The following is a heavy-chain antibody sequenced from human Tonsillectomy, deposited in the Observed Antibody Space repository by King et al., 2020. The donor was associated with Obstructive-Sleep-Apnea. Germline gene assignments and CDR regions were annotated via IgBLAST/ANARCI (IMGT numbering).Heavy chain of an antibody. CDR1: GFTFDDYA. CDR3: AKDMSSGWYGPSDY. D-gene: IGHD6-19*01. CDR2: INWNSGSI. V-gene: IGHV3-9*01. J-gene: IGHJ4*02. Sequence: ESGGGLVQPGRSLRLSCAASGFTFDDYAIHWVRQAPGKGLEWVSGINWNSGSIGYADSVKGRFTISRDNAKNSLYLQMNSLRAEDTALYYCAKDMSSGWYGPSDYWGQGTLVTVSS.